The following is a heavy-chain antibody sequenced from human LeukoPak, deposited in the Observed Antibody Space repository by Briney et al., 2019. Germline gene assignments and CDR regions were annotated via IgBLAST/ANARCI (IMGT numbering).Heavy chain of an antibody. Sequence: PGGSLRLSCAASGFTFSSYSMNWVRQAPGKGLEWVSYISSSSSTIYYADSVKGRFTNSRDNAKNSLYLQMNSLRAEDTAVYYCAREEQLVPEYYFDYWGQGTLVTVSS. CDR3: AREEQLVPEYYFDY. V-gene: IGHV3-48*01. CDR2: ISSSSSTI. J-gene: IGHJ4*02. D-gene: IGHD6-6*01. CDR1: GFTFSSYS.